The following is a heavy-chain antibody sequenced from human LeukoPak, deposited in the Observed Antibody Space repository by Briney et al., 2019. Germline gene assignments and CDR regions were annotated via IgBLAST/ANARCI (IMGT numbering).Heavy chain of an antibody. CDR3: ARGGRSYDFSDWFDP. Sequence: PGGSLRLSCAASGFTFSSYAMHWVRQAPGKGLEWVAVISYDGSNKYYADSVKGRFTISRDNSKNTLYLQMNSLRAEDTAVYYCARGGRSYDFSDWFDPWGQGTLVTVSS. CDR1: GFTFSSYA. V-gene: IGHV3-30*04. J-gene: IGHJ5*02. D-gene: IGHD3-3*01. CDR2: ISYDGSNK.